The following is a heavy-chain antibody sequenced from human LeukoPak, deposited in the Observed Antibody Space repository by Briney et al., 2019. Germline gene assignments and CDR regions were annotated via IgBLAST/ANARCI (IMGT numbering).Heavy chain of an antibody. D-gene: IGHD1-26*01. J-gene: IGHJ3*01. CDR1: GGSFTSYY. V-gene: IGHV4-4*09. CDR2: VYTSGST. CDR3: ARLLLRAAFDV. Sequence: SGTLSLTCTVSGGSFTSYYCSWVRLPPGKGLEWIGYVYTSGSTNYNPSLKSRVTISVDTSKNQFSLKLNSVTAADTAMYYCARLLLRAAFDVWGQGTAVTVSS.